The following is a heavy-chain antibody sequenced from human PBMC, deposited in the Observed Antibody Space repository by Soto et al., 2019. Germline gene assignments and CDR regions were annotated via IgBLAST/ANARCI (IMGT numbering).Heavy chain of an antibody. J-gene: IGHJ4*02. Sequence: QVQLVESGGGVVQPGRSLRLSCAASGFTFSSYGMHWVRQAPGKGLEWVAVIWYDGSNKYYADSVKGRFTISRDNSKNTLYLQMNSLRAEDTAVYYCARDGCSSTSCYDPYFDYWGQGTLVTVSS. CDR1: GFTFSSYG. CDR2: IWYDGSNK. V-gene: IGHV3-33*01. CDR3: ARDGCSSTSCYDPYFDY. D-gene: IGHD2-2*01.